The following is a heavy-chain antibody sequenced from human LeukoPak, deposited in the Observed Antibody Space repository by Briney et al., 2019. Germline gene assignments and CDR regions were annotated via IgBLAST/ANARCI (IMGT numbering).Heavy chain of an antibody. CDR3: ASQRIVGAAGEHY. Sequence: SETLSLTCTVSGGSISSYYWSWIRQPAGKGLEWIGRIYTSGSTNYNPSLKSRVTIFIDTSKNQFSLKLSSVTAADTAVYYCASQRIVGAAGEHYWGQGTLVTVSS. D-gene: IGHD1-26*01. J-gene: IGHJ4*02. CDR1: GGSISSYY. CDR2: IYTSGST. V-gene: IGHV4-4*07.